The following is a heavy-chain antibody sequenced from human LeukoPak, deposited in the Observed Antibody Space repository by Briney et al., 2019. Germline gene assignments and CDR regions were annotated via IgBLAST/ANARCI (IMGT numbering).Heavy chain of an antibody. Sequence: SETLSLTCTVSGDSIRSHNWSWIRQPPGKGLEWIGCIYCSGSTNNNPSLKSRITFSVDTSNTQFSLRLTSVTAADTAVYYCARERLIAGSTVFDYWGQGTLVTVSS. V-gene: IGHV4-59*11. CDR2: IYCSGST. CDR3: ARERLIAGSTVFDY. D-gene: IGHD2/OR15-2a*01. J-gene: IGHJ4*02. CDR1: GDSIRSHN.